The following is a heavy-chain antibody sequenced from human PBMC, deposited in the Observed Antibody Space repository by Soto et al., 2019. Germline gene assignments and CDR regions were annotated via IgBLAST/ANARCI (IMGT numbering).Heavy chain of an antibody. J-gene: IGHJ5*02. D-gene: IGHD2-2*01. CDR1: GFSLSTSGVT. V-gene: IGHV2-5*01. CDR2: IFWNDDK. CDR3: AHRPRESDCSSTSCRFYNWFDP. Sequence: SGPTLVKPTQTLTLTCTFAGFSLSTSGVTVGWIRQPPGKALEWLALIFWNDDKLYSPSLKSRLTITKDTSKNQVLLTMTNMDPVDTATYYCAHRPRESDCSSTSCRFYNWFDPWGQGTLVTVSS.